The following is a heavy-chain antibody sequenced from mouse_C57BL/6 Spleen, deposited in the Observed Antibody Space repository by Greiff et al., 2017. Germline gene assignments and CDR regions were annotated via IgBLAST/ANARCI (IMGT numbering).Heavy chain of an antibody. CDR2: ISGGGGNT. D-gene: IGHD3-2*02. CDR1: GFTFSSYT. V-gene: IGHV5-9*01. Sequence: DVQLVESGGGLVKPGGSLKLSCAASGFTFSSYTMSWVRQTPETRLEWVATISGGGGNTYYPDSVKGRFTISRDNAKNTLYLQLSSLRSEDTALYYCARDSSSYWYFDVWGTGTTVTVSS. J-gene: IGHJ1*03. CDR3: ARDSSSYWYFDV.